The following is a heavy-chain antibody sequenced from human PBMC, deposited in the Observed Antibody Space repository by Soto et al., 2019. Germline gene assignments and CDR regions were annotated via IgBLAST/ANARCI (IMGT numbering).Heavy chain of an antibody. Sequence: SVKVSCKASGGTFSSYAISWVRQAPGQGLEWMGGIIPIFGTANYAQKFQGRVTITADESTSTAYMELSSLRSEDTSVYYCARDYYYDSMGAKLFLTRDDAFDIWGQGTMVTVSS. CDR1: GGTFSSYA. D-gene: IGHD3-22*01. V-gene: IGHV1-69*13. CDR2: IIPIFGTA. J-gene: IGHJ3*02. CDR3: ARDYYYDSMGAKLFLTRDDAFDI.